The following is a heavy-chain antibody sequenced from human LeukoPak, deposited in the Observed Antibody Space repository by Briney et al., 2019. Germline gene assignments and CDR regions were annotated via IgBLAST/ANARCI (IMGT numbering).Heavy chain of an antibody. V-gene: IGHV1-24*01. CDR2: FDSEAGET. D-gene: IGHD2-15*01. CDR3: MTEGLGYCDATNCQKWFDP. J-gene: IGHJ5*02. CDR1: GYTLTELS. Sequence: ASVKVSCKVSGYTLTELSIHWVRQAPGKGLEWLGGFDSEAGETIYAQRFQDRVAMTEDASTDAAYMEISGLKFDDTAIYYCMTEGLGYCDATNCQKWFDPWGQGTLVSISS.